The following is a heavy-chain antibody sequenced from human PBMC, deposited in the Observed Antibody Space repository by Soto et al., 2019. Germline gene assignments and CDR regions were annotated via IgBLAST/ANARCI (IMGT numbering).Heavy chain of an antibody. J-gene: IGHJ4*02. CDR3: ARAWGYYFDY. Sequence: SETLSLTCAVSGGSISTSNWWSWVRQPPGKGLEWIGEVYRTGSTNYNPSLKSRVTISVDTSKNQFSLKLSSVTAADTAVYYCARAWGYYFDYWGQGTLVTVSS. CDR2: VYRTGST. D-gene: IGHD3-16*01. V-gene: IGHV4-4*02. CDR1: GGSISTSNW.